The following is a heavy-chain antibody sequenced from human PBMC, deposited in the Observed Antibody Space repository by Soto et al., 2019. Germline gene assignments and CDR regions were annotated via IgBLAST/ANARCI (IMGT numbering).Heavy chain of an antibody. Sequence: GASVKVSCKASGGTFSSYTISWVRQAPGQGLEWMGRIIPILGIANYAQKFQGRVTITADKSTSTAYMELSSLRSEDTAVYYCARSPPGIAAAENWFDPWGQGTLVPVSS. J-gene: IGHJ5*02. CDR2: IIPILGIA. CDR3: ARSPPGIAAAENWFDP. D-gene: IGHD6-13*01. V-gene: IGHV1-69*02. CDR1: GGTFSSYT.